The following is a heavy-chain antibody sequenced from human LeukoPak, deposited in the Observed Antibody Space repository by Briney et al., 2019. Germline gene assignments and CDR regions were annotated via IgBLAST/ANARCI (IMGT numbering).Heavy chain of an antibody. J-gene: IGHJ4*02. CDR1: GFTFSSYA. V-gene: IGHV3-30-3*02. CDR3: AKPREGSSSWYAAG. D-gene: IGHD6-13*01. CDR2: ISSDGVNK. Sequence: SGGSLRLSCAASGFTFSSYALHWVRQAPGKGPEWVAVISSDGVNKYYADSVKGRFTISRDNSKNTLYLQMNSLRAEDTAVYYCAKPREGSSSWYAAGWGQGTLVTVSS.